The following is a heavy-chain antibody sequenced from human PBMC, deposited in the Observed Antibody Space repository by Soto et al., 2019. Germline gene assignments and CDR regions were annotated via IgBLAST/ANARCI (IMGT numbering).Heavy chain of an antibody. CDR1: GFTFSSYA. CDR2: ISGSGGST. CDR3: AKDRLFSSSWYSKHHHDAFDI. Sequence: GGSLRLSCAASGFTFSSYAMSWVRQAPGKGLEWVSAISGSGGSTYYADSVKGRFTISRDNSKNTLYLQMNSLRAEDTAVYYCAKDRLFSSSWYSKHHHDAFDIWGQGTMVTVSS. V-gene: IGHV3-23*01. J-gene: IGHJ3*02. D-gene: IGHD6-13*01.